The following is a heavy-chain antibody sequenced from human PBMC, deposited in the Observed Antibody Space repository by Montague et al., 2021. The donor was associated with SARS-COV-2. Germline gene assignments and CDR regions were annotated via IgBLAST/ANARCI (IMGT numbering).Heavy chain of an antibody. CDR2: RDKKKNT. J-gene: IGHJ6*02. D-gene: IGHD3-9*01. Sequence: RDKKKNTNYAQKLQGRVTMTTDTSTDTASLELRSLRSDDTAVYYCAGCVPYFDWFMDVWGQGTTVTGYS. V-gene: IGHV1-18*01. CDR3: AGCVPYFDWFMDV.